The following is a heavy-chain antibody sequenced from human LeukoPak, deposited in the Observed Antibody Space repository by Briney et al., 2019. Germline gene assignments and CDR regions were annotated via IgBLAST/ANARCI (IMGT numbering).Heavy chain of an antibody. CDR3: ARDYDIAAPRGFYYYMDV. D-gene: IGHD6-6*01. CDR2: ISSSSSYI. V-gene: IGHV3-21*01. J-gene: IGHJ6*03. CDR1: GFTFSSYA. Sequence: GGSLRLSCAASGFTFSSYAMSWVRQAPGKGLEWVSSISSSSSYIYYADSVKGRFTISRDNAKNSLYLQMNSLRAEDTAVYYCARDYDIAAPRGFYYYMDVWGKGTTVTVSS.